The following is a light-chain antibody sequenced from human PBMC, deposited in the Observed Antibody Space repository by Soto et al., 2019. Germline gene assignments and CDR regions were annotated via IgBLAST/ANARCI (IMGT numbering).Light chain of an antibody. Sequence: QSVLTQPASVSGSPGQSITISCTGTSSDVGGYNYFSWYQKHPGKAPKLLIYDVSNRPSGVSNRFSGSKSGNTASLTISGLQAEDEADYYCSSYTSSSTLVVFGGGTKLTVL. V-gene: IGLV2-14*01. CDR1: SSDVGGYNY. CDR2: DVS. CDR3: SSYTSSSTLVV. J-gene: IGLJ2*01.